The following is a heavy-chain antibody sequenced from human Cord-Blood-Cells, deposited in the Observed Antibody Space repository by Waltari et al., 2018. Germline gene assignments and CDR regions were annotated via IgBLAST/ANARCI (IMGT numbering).Heavy chain of an antibody. CDR2: IYYSGST. J-gene: IGHJ4*02. D-gene: IGHD4-17*01. Sequence: QLQLQESGPGLVKPSETLSLTCTVSGGSISNSSYYWGWIRQPPGKGLEWIGSIYYSGSTYYNPSLKSRVTISVDTSKNQFSLKLSSVTAADTAVYYCASRLIYGDYVGPDYWGQGTLVTVSS. CDR1: GGSISNSSYY. CDR3: ASRLIYGDYVGPDY. V-gene: IGHV4-39*01.